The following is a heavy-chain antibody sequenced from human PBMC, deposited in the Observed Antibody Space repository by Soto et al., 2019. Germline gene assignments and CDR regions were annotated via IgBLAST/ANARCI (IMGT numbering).Heavy chain of an antibody. D-gene: IGHD4-4*01. CDR2: INHSGST. J-gene: IGHJ4*02. Sequence: PSETLSLTCAVYGGSFSGYYWSWIRQPPGKGLEWIGEINHSGSTNYNPSLKSRVTISVDTSKNQFSLKLSSVTAADTAVYYCARHRRTTVAKFYFDNWGQGALVT. V-gene: IGHV4-34*01. CDR1: GGSFSGYY. CDR3: ARHRRTTVAKFYFDN.